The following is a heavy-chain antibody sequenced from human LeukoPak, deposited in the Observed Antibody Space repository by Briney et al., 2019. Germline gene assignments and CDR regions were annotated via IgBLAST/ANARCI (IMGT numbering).Heavy chain of an antibody. CDR2: VYHTGHT. V-gene: IGHV4-59*01. CDR1: GDSISGYY. CDR3: ARHIFGHLFDY. D-gene: IGHD3-3*02. J-gene: IGHJ4*02. Sequence: SETLSLTRTVSGDSISGYYWSWIRQPPGKGLEWIGYVYHTGHTHYSPSLKSRVTVSLDTSRDQVSLMLSSVTAADTAVYYCARHIFGHLFDYRGQGTLVLVSS.